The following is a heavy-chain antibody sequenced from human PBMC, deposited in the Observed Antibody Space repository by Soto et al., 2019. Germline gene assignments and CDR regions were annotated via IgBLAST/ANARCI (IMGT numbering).Heavy chain of an antibody. V-gene: IGHV4-39*01. CDR3: ARNFYVRAAFRVPKYNWFDP. CDR1: SITIRRYP. CDR2: IYSSGTT. J-gene: IGHJ5*02. Sequence: SITIRRYPRPSTRQHTEKGLYRVGRIYSSGTTYHNPSLKSRLTISVDTSKNQFSLKLSSVPAADTAVYYCARNFYVRAAFRVPKYNWFDPWGQGTLVTVS. D-gene: IGHD2-15*01.